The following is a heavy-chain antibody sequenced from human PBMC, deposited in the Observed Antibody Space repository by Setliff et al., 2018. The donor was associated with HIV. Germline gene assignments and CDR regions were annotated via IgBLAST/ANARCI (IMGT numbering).Heavy chain of an antibody. V-gene: IGHV3-21*01. J-gene: IGHJ1*01. Sequence: NPGGSLRLSCAASGFTFSSYSMNWVRQAPGKGLEWVSCISSSTRYIYYADSVKGRFTISRDNAKNSLYLQMSSLRAEDTAVYYCAKEMAATAHPDDPYFQHWGQGTLVTVSS. D-gene: IGHD6-13*01. CDR3: AKEMAATAHPDDPYFQH. CDR2: ISSSTRYI. CDR1: GFTFSSYS.